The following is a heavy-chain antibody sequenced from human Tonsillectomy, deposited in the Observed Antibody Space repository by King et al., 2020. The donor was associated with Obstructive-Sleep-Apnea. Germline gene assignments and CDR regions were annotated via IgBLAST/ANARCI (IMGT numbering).Heavy chain of an antibody. D-gene: IGHD3-10*01. CDR3: ARASDNFYGSGSEYKGWSFDL. CDR1: GFSFSTSG. CDR2: IWYDGTNK. J-gene: IGHJ3*01. V-gene: IGHV3-33*01. Sequence: VQLVESGGDVVQPGRSLRLSCAASGFSFSTSGMHWVRQAPGKGLEWLAVIWYDGTNKYYADSVKGRLTIPRDNAKNTLYLQMNRLRADDTAVYYCARASDNFYGSGSEYKGWSFDLWGQGTMVTVSS.